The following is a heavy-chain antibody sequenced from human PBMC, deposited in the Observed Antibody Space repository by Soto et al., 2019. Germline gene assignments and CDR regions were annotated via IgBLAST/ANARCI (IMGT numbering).Heavy chain of an antibody. Sequence: QVQLVQSGAEVQKPGSSLRVSCEASGGTLSSYTFNWVRQAPGQGLEWMGRIIPVLNITNYAQNFKGRVTITADKSTSTVYMELISLRSDDSAIYYCARGVWVTDGGMNYYYYYMDVWGKGSTVTVSS. J-gene: IGHJ6*03. CDR2: IIPVLNIT. CDR1: GGTLSSYT. D-gene: IGHD2-21*02. V-gene: IGHV1-69*02. CDR3: ARGVWVTDGGMNYYYYYMDV.